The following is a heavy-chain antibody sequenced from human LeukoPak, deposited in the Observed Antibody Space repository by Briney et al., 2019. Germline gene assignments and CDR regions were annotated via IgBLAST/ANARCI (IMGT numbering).Heavy chain of an antibody. V-gene: IGHV4-30-4*01. J-gene: IGHJ3*02. CDR3: ARVNTGIAAAGRDAFDI. CDR1: GGSISSGGYY. CDR2: IYYSGST. Sequence: SQTLSLTCTVSGGSISSGGYYWTWIRQHPGTGLEWIGYIYYSGSTYYNPSLKSRVTISVDTSKNQFSLKLSSVTAADTAVYYCARVNTGIAAAGRDAFDIWGQGTMVTVSS. D-gene: IGHD6-13*01.